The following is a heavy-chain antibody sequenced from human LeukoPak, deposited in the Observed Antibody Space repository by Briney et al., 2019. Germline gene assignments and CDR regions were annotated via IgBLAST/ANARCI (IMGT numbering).Heavy chain of an antibody. CDR2: IFYSGST. J-gene: IGHJ5*02. D-gene: IGHD6-19*01. CDR3: ARQGYISGQGFRNNWFDP. Sequence: PSETLSLTCTVSGGSISSSSFYWGWIRQPPGKGLEWIGNIFYSGSTYYNPSLRSRVTMSIDTSKNQFSLRLSSVTAADTAVYYCARQGYISGQGFRNNWFDPWGQGSLVTVS. V-gene: IGHV4-39*01. CDR1: GGSISSSSFY.